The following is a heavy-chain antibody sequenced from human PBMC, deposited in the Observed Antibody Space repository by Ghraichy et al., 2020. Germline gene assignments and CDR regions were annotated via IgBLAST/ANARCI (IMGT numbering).Heavy chain of an antibody. J-gene: IGHJ3*02. CDR3: ARRYYYDSSGYYYEGAFDI. CDR1: GGSISSSSYY. CDR2: IYYSGST. D-gene: IGHD3-22*01. Sequence: SETLSLTCTVSGGSISSSSYYWGWIRQPPGKGLEWIGSIYYSGSTYYNPSLKSRVTISVDTSKNQFSLKLSSATAADTAVYYCARRYYYDSSGYYYEGAFDIWGQGTMVTVSS. V-gene: IGHV4-39*01.